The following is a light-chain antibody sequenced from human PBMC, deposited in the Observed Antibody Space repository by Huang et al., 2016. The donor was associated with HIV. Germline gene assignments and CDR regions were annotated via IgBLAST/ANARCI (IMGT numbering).Light chain of an antibody. Sequence: DIQMTQSPSYLSASVGDRVTITCRASQSISRYVNWYQQKPGKAHKVLIYAASNMLSGVPSRFSGSGSGTDFTLTISSLQPEDFATYYCQQCYTTSRTLGQGTKVDIK. J-gene: IGKJ1*01. CDR3: QQCYTTSRT. CDR2: AAS. V-gene: IGKV1-39*01. CDR1: QSISRY.